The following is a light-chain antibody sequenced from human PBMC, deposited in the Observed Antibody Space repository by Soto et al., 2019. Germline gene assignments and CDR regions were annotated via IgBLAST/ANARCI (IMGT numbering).Light chain of an antibody. V-gene: IGKV3-15*01. J-gene: IGKJ4*01. CDR3: HQYNNWPLT. CDR1: QSVSNN. CDR2: GAS. Sequence: EIVMTPSPATLSVSTVERATLSCRASQSVSNNLAWYQQKPGQAPRLLMYGASTRATGIPARFSGSGSGTEFTLTISSLQSEDFVVYYCHQYNNWPLTFGGGTKVDIK.